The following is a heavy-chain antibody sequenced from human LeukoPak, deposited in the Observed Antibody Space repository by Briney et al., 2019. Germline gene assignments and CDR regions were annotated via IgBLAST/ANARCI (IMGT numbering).Heavy chain of an antibody. V-gene: IGHV1-2*02. Sequence: ASVKVSCKASGYTFTGYYMHWVRQAPGQGLEWMGWINPNSGGTNYAQKFQDRVTMTRDTSISTAYMELSRLRSDDTAVYYCARALYDARGGFDYWGQGTLVTVSS. D-gene: IGHD3-3*01. CDR3: ARALYDARGGFDY. CDR2: INPNSGGT. J-gene: IGHJ4*02. CDR1: GYTFTGYY.